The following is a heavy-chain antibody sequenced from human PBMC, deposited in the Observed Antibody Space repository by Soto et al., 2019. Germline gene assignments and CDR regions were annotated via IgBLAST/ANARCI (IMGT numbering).Heavy chain of an antibody. CDR1: GYTFTSYD. J-gene: IGHJ6*02. Sequence: ASVKVSCKASGYTFTSYDINWVRQATGQGLEWMGWMNPNSGNTGYAQKFQGRVTMTRNTSISTAYMELSSLRSEDTAVYYCARTDYYYDSSGYLYAHYYYGMDVWGQGTTVTVSS. CDR3: ARTDYYYDSSGYLYAHYYYGMDV. CDR2: MNPNSGNT. V-gene: IGHV1-8*01. D-gene: IGHD3-22*01.